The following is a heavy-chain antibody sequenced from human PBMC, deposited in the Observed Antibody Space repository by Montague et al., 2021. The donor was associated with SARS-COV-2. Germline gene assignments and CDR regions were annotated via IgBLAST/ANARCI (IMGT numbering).Heavy chain of an antibody. CDR1: GFTVGSNY. J-gene: IGHJ4*02. CDR3: ASVARYYDSSGFYFGGNDY. Sequence: SLRLSCAASGFTVGSNYMSWVRQAPGKGLEWVSVIYSGGSTYYADSVKGRFTISRHNSKNTLYLQMNSLSAEDTAVYYCASVARYYDSSGFYFGGNDYWGKGTLVTVS. D-gene: IGHD3-22*01. CDR2: IYSGGST. V-gene: IGHV3-53*04.